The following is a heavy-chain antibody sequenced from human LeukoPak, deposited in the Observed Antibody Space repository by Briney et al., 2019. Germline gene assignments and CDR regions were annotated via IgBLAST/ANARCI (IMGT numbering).Heavy chain of an antibody. V-gene: IGHV3-48*04. Sequence: GVSLRLSCAASGFSFDTYSMNWFRQAPGKGLEWVAYISFSSTTIFYSDLVKGRFTISRDNAQNSRYPQMGSLRAEDTAVYFCARVPHDYSDYVAYWGQGTLVTVSS. D-gene: IGHD4-11*01. CDR1: GFSFDTYS. CDR3: ARVPHDYSDYVAY. CDR2: ISFSSTTI. J-gene: IGHJ4*02.